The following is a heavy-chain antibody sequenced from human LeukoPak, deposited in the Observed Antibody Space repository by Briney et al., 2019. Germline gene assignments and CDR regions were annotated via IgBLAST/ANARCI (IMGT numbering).Heavy chain of an antibody. J-gene: IGHJ4*02. D-gene: IGHD3-22*01. CDR3: ASDYYDSSGPSFDY. V-gene: IGHV3-7*01. CDR1: GFTFSTYG. Sequence: GGSLRLSCAASGFTFSTYGMIWVRQAPGKGLEWVANIKQDGSEKYYVDSVKGRFTISRDNAKNSLYLQMNSLRAEDTAVYYCASDYYDSSGPSFDYWGQGTLATVSS. CDR2: IKQDGSEK.